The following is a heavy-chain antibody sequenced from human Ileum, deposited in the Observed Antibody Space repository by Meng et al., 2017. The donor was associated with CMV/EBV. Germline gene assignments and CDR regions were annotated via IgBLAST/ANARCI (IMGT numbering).Heavy chain of an antibody. D-gene: IGHD2-2*01. J-gene: IGHJ4*02. CDR3: ARGSSSWAFDY. V-gene: IGHV4-4*07. CDR1: GGSISVYY. Sequence: HLQECGPGLGNPSETYSLPCTVSGGSISVYYWSWIRQPATKGLEWIGRVYSSGSTDYNPSLQSRVTMSVDTSKNQFSLKLSSVTAADTAVYYCARGSSSWAFDYWGQGTLVTVSS. CDR2: VYSSGST.